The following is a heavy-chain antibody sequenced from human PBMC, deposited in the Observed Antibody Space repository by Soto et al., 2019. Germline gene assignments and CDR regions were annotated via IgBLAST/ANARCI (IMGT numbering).Heavy chain of an antibody. J-gene: IGHJ4*02. CDR3: ARDRDDYGSGNYYNRIDF. CDR1: GGILTTYV. Sequence: QVQLVQSGAEVKKPGSSVKVSCKASGGILTTYVTVWLRQAPGKGLGGRGGIIPIFGTPNYAQRFQGRVTITADESTSTAYMELSRLRSEDTAVYYCARDRDDYGSGNYYNRIDFWGQGTLVTVSS. V-gene: IGHV1-69*01. D-gene: IGHD3-10*01. CDR2: IIPIFGTP.